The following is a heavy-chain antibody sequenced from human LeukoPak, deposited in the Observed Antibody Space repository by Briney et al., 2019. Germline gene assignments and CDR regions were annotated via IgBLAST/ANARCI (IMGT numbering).Heavy chain of an antibody. CDR1: GGSISNYY. V-gene: IGHV4-59*01. CDR2: ISYSGST. Sequence: SETLSLTCTVSGGSISNYYWSWIRQPPGKGLEWIGYISYSGSTNYNPSLKSRVTIAIDMSKKQFSLKLSSVTAADTAVYYCASSRPYYDILTGQGDDAFDIWGQGTRVTVSS. CDR3: ASSRPYYDILTGQGDDAFDI. D-gene: IGHD3-9*01. J-gene: IGHJ3*02.